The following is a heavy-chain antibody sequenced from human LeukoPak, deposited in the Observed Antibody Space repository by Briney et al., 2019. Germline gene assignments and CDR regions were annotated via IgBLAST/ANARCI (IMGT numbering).Heavy chain of an antibody. Sequence: GGSPSLSCAASGFTFRDYVISWVRQAPGKGLEWVSSISPSGDSTYYAGSVRGRFTLSRDNSKNMVYFQMNSLRAEDTAKYYCAQDWPSAVTPTPGFWGQGTMVIVSS. D-gene: IGHD2-21*02. CDR3: AQDWPSAVTPTPGF. CDR2: ISPSGDST. J-gene: IGHJ3*01. V-gene: IGHV3-23*01. CDR1: GFTFRDYV.